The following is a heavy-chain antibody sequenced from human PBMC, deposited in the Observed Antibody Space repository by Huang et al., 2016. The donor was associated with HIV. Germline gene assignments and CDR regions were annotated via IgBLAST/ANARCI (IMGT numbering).Heavy chain of an antibody. CDR2: VSAAGGAT. J-gene: IGHJ5*02. CDR3: ARDPYYTTGWYALDL. CDR1: GFTFSDHS. V-gene: IGHV3-48*01. D-gene: IGHD6-19*01. Sequence: AASGFTFSDHSFNWVRQAPGKGLEWVAYVSAAGGATYYAESVKGRFTISRDNAKNLLVLQMNSLRADDTALYYCARDPYYTTGWYALDLWGQGTLLSVSS.